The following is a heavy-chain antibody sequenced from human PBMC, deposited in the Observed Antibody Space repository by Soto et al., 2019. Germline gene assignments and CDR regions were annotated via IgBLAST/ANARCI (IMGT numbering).Heavy chain of an antibody. CDR2: MNPNSGKG. D-gene: IGHD3-16*01. V-gene: IGHV1-8*01. Sequence: ASVKVSCKASGYTFGNNDISWVRQGTGQGLEWMGWMNPNSGKGGYAQKFQGRVTMTRDTSTSTAYMELSRLTSDDTAIYYCARMATFGTLNWFDPCGQGTLLTVSS. CDR1: GYTFGNND. CDR3: ARMATFGTLNWFDP. J-gene: IGHJ5*02.